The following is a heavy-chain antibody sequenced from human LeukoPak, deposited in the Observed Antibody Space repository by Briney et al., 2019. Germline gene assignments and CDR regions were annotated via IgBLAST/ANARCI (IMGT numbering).Heavy chain of an antibody. V-gene: IGHV4-59*01. Sequence: KPSETLSLTCTVSGGSNSSYYWSWIRQPPGKGLEWIGYIYYSGSTNYNPSLKSRVTISVDTSKNQFSLKLSSVTAADTAVYYCARDIENWFDPWGQGTLVTVSS. CDR2: IYYSGST. CDR1: GGSNSSYY. D-gene: IGHD1-26*01. J-gene: IGHJ5*02. CDR3: ARDIENWFDP.